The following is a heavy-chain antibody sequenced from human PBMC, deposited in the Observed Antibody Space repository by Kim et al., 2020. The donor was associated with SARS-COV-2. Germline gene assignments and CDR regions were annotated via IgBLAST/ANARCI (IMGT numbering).Heavy chain of an antibody. V-gene: IGHV1-69*02. CDR3: ARMFLVGYFDY. CDR2: A. D-gene: IGHD3-3*01. J-gene: IGHJ4*02. Sequence: ANYAQKFQGRVTITADKSTSTAYMELSSLRSEDTVVYYCARMFLVGYFDYWGQGTLVTVSS.